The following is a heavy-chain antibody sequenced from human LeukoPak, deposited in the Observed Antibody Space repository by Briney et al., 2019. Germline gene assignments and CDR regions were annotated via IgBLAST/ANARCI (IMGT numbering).Heavy chain of an antibody. CDR1: GFTFSSYG. V-gene: IGHV3-33*01. Sequence: GGSLRLSCAASGFTFSSYGMHWVRQASGKGLEWVAVIWYDGSNKYYADSVKGRFTISRDNSKNTLYLQMNSLRAEDTAVYYCARGALYSSSWDYMDVWGKGTTVTVS. D-gene: IGHD6-13*01. CDR2: IWYDGSNK. CDR3: ARGALYSSSWDYMDV. J-gene: IGHJ6*03.